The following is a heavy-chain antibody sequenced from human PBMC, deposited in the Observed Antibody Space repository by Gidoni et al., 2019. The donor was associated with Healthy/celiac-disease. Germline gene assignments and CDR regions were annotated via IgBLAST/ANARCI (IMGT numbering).Heavy chain of an antibody. CDR2: ISSSSSTI. CDR3: ARDGRYYDSSGSDAFDI. Sequence: EVQLVESGGGLVQPGGSLRLSCAASGFTFSSYSMNWVRQAPGKGLEWVSYISSSSSTIYYADSVKGRFTISRDNAKNSLYLQMNSLRAEDTAVYYCARDGRYYDSSGSDAFDIWGQGTMVTVSS. J-gene: IGHJ3*02. D-gene: IGHD3-22*01. CDR1: GFTFSSYS. V-gene: IGHV3-48*01.